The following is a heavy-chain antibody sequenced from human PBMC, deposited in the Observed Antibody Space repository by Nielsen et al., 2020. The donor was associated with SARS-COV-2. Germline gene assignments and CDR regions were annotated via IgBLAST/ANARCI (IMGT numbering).Heavy chain of an antibody. V-gene: IGHV3-23*01. CDR1: GFTFSSYA. Sequence: GESLKISCAASGFTFSSYAMSWVRQAPGKGLEWVSAISGSGGSTYYADSVKGRFTISRDNSKNTLYLQMNSLRAEDTAVYYCAKDSSGYVFDYWGQGTLVTVSS. J-gene: IGHJ4*02. CDR2: ISGSGGST. D-gene: IGHD6-19*01. CDR3: AKDSSGYVFDY.